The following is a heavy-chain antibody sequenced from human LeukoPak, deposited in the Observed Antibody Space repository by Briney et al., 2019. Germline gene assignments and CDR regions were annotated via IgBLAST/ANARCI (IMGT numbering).Heavy chain of an antibody. CDR1: GYTFADYY. CDR3: ARDERLNVAGFQH. D-gene: IGHD6-19*01. Sequence: ASVKVSCKTSGYTFADYYLHWVRQPPGQGLEWMGWFNPNSGGTDYARKFTGRVTMVGDTSTSTAYMDLSRLRSDDTAVYYCARDERLNVAGFQHWGQGTLVTVSS. CDR2: FNPNSGGT. V-gene: IGHV1-2*02. J-gene: IGHJ1*01.